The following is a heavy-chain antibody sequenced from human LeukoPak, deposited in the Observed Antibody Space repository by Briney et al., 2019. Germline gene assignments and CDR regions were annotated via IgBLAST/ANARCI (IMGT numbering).Heavy chain of an antibody. CDR2: ISAYNGNT. J-gene: IGHJ4*02. CDR1: GYTFTSYG. Sequence: GASVKVSCKASGYTFTSYGISWVRQAPGQGLEWMGWISAYNGNTNYAQKLQGRVTMTTDTSTSTAYMELRSLRSDDTAVYYCARAPGTVGATTNHYFDYWGQGTLVTVSS. CDR3: ARAPGTVGATTNHYFDY. D-gene: IGHD1-26*01. V-gene: IGHV1-18*01.